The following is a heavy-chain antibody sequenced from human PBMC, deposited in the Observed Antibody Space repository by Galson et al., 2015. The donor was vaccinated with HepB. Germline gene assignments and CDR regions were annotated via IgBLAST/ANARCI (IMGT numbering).Heavy chain of an antibody. V-gene: IGHV1-2*04. CDR1: GYTFTGYY. CDR3: ARSDYSSSWYELASAEYFQH. CDR2: INPNSGGT. J-gene: IGHJ1*01. Sequence: SVKVSCKASGYTFTGYYMHWVRQAPGQGLEWMGWINPNSGGTNYAQKFQGWVTMTRDTSISTAYMELSRLRSDDTAVYYCARSDYSSSWYELASAEYFQHWGQGTLVTVSS. D-gene: IGHD6-13*01.